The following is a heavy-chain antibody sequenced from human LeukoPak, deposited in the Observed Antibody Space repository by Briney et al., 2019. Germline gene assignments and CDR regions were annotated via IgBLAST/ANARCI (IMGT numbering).Heavy chain of an antibody. D-gene: IGHD3-3*01. CDR1: GFSLSTSGVG. CDR3: AHRGTYYDFWSGYSTQHDAFDI. CDR2: IYWDDDK. V-gene: IGHV2-5*02. J-gene: IGHJ3*02. Sequence: SGPTLVNPTQTLTLTCTFSGFSLSTSGVGVGWIRQPPGKALEWLALIYWDDDKRYSPSLKSRRTITKDTSKNQVVLTMSNMDPVDTATYYCAHRGTYYDFWSGYSTQHDAFDIWGQGTMVTVSS.